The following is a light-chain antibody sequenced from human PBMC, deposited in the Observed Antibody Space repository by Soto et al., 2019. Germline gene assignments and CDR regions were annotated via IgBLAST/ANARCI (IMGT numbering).Light chain of an antibody. CDR2: GAS. CDR3: QQYGISPLT. CDR1: QSVTANY. V-gene: IGKV3-20*01. Sequence: EIVLTQSPGTLSLSPGVRATLSCRASQSVTANYLAWYQQKPGQAPRLLIYGASNRPTGIPDRFSGSGSGTEFTLTISRLEPEDFAVYYCQQYGISPLTFGGGTKVEIK. J-gene: IGKJ4*01.